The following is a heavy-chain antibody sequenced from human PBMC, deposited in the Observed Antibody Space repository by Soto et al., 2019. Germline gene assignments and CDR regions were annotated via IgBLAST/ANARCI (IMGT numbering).Heavy chain of an antibody. CDR1: GFTFSSYW. J-gene: IGHJ3*02. Sequence: PWGSLRLSCAASGFTFSSYWMSWVRQAPGKGLEWVANIKQDGSEKYYVDSVKGRFTISRDNAKNSLYLQMNSLRAEDTAVYYCARDRSSGWYGLADAFDIWGQGTMVTVSS. CDR2: IKQDGSEK. V-gene: IGHV3-7*01. CDR3: ARDRSSGWYGLADAFDI. D-gene: IGHD6-19*01.